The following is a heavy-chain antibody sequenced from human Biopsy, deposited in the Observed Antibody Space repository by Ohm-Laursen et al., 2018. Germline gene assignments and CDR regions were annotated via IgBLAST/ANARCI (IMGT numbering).Heavy chain of an antibody. CDR3: AKGQAPDGYNYAFDI. CDR1: GFNFDDFA. D-gene: IGHD5-24*01. J-gene: IGHJ3*02. Sequence: SLRLSCSASGFNFDDFAMHWVRQTPGKGLEGVSGISWNSGRIAYADSVKGRFTIFRDNAKNSLYLQMNSLRAEDTALYYCAKGQAPDGYNYAFDIWGQGTMLTVSS. CDR2: ISWNSGRI. V-gene: IGHV3-9*01.